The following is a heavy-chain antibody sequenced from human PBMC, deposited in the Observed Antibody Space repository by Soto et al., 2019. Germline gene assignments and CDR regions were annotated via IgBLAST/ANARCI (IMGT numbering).Heavy chain of an antibody. CDR2: ISAHNGNT. V-gene: IGHV1-18*01. CDR3: SGSYSYYGMDV. CDR1: GYTFTSYG. Sequence: ASVKVSCKASGYTFTSYGISWVRQAPGQGLEWMGWISAHNGNTKYSQKFQGRVTITRDTSASTAYMELSSLRSEDTAVYYCSGSYSYYGMDVWGQGTTVTVSS. J-gene: IGHJ6*02. D-gene: IGHD3-10*01.